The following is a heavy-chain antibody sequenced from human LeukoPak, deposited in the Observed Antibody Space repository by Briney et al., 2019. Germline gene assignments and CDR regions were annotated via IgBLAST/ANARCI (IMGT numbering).Heavy chain of an antibody. D-gene: IGHD3-10*01. CDR2: IYNSGST. V-gene: IGHV4-59*01. J-gene: IGHJ6*02. Sequence: NPSETLSLTCTVSGGSISGYYWSWIRQPPGKGLEWIGYIYNSGSTNYNPSLKSRVIILVDTSENRFSLRLSSVTAADTAVYYCARGSGGARLQLWLDVWGRGTTVTVSS. CDR1: GGSISGYY. CDR3: ARGSGGARLQLWLDV.